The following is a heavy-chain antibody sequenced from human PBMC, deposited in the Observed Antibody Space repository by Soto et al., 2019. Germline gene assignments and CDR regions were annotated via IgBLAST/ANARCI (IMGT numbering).Heavy chain of an antibody. J-gene: IGHJ4*02. V-gene: IGHV4-38-2*02. D-gene: IGHD3-22*01. CDR1: GFPISSGFY. CDR2: IYHTGST. Sequence: PSQTLSLTCAVSGFPISSGFYWGWIRQAPGQGLEWIGSIYHTGSTYYNPSLKSRVTISVDTSKNQFSLKLSSVTAADTAVYYCARDVEMVYYVNSGPKGYWGLGTLVTVSS. CDR3: ARDVEMVYYVNSGPKGY.